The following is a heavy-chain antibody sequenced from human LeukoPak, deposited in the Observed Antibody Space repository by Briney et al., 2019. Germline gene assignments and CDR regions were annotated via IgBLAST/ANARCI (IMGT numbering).Heavy chain of an antibody. Sequence: GGSLRLPCAASGFTFSSFAMSWVRQAPGKGLEWVSTISGSGGSTYYTDSVKGRFTISRDNSKNTLYLQMNSLRAEDTAVYYCAKDLGFGELLLYYFDYWGQGTLVTVSS. J-gene: IGHJ4*02. CDR3: AKDLGFGELLLYYFDY. D-gene: IGHD3-10*01. V-gene: IGHV3-23*01. CDR1: GFTFSSFA. CDR2: ISGSGGST.